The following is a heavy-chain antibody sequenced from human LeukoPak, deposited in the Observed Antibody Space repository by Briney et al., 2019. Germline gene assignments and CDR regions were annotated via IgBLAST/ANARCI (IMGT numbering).Heavy chain of an antibody. V-gene: IGHV3-7*03. CDR3: ARSSYSSSSSV. Sequence: GGSLRLSCAVSGFTFSGFWMSWSRQAPGKGLEWVASINSDGSEGYYADVVKGRFTISRDNAKNSLYLQINRLRAEDTAVYYCARSSYSSSSSVWGQGTMVTVST. J-gene: IGHJ3*01. CDR2: INSDGSEG. CDR1: GFTFSGFW. D-gene: IGHD6-6*01.